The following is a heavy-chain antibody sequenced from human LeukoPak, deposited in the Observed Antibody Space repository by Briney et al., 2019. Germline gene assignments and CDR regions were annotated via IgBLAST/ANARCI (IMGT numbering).Heavy chain of an antibody. CDR1: GFTFDDYA. CDR3: AKDKLGMMVLGAFDI. D-gene: IGHD3-10*01. V-gene: IGHV3-9*01. Sequence: GGSLRLSCAASGFTFDDYAMHWVRQAPGKGLEWVSGISWNSGSIGYADSVKGRFTISRDNAKNSLYLQMNSLRAEDTALYYCAKDKLGMMVLGAFDIWGQGTMVTVSS. J-gene: IGHJ3*02. CDR2: ISWNSGSI.